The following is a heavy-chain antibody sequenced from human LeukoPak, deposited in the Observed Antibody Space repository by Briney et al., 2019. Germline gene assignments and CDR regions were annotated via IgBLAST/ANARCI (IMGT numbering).Heavy chain of an antibody. CDR1: GFTFSSYA. CDR3: ARSWHPRIAAPDY. V-gene: IGHV3-30-3*01. J-gene: IGHJ4*02. D-gene: IGHD6-6*01. CDR2: ISYDGSNK. Sequence: GRSLRLSCAASGFTFSSYAMHWVRQAPGKGLEWVAVISYDGSNKYYADSVKGRFTISRDNSKNTLYLQMNSLRAEDTAVYYCARSWHPRIAAPDYWGQGTLVTVSS.